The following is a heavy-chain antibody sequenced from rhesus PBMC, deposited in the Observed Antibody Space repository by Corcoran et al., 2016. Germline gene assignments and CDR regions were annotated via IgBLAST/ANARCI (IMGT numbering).Heavy chain of an antibody. V-gene: IGHV4-76*01. Sequence: QVQLQESGPGVVKPSETLSLTCAVSGDSISSGDEWSWIRQSPGKGLEWSGYIHGNSGSTNSHPSLKNRVTISEDASKNQFSLTLISVTAADTAVYYCARDGYYYSGTYPLDYWGQGVLVTVSS. CDR1: GDSISSGDE. J-gene: IGHJ4*01. CDR3: ARDGYYYSGTYPLDY. CDR2: IHGNSGST. D-gene: IGHD3-16*01.